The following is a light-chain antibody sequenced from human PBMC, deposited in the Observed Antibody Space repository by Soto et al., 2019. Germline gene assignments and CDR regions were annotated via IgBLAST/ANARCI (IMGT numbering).Light chain of an antibody. CDR2: GAS. Sequence: EIVLTQSPGTLSLSPGERATLSCRASQSISSSYLAWYQQRPGQAPRLLIFGASYRATGIPDRFSGSGSGADLTLTISRLEPEYFAVDYCQQYSSSPPEFTFGPGTRVDSK. CDR1: QSISSSY. CDR3: QQYSSSPPEFT. J-gene: IGKJ3*01. V-gene: IGKV3-20*01.